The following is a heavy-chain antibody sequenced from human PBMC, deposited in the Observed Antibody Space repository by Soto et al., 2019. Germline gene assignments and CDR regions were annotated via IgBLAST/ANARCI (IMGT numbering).Heavy chain of an antibody. CDR3: AIDTTGILDY. CDR2: IKQDGIDK. J-gene: IGHJ4*02. V-gene: IGHV3-7*01. CDR1: GFNFDNYW. D-gene: IGHD1-1*01. Sequence: EVQLVESGGGLVQPGGSLRLSCAASGFNFDNYWMAWVRQAPGKGLEWVANIKQDGIDKKYVDSVKGRFTISRDNAKNSLYLQMNSLRAEDSAVYSCAIDTTGILDYWGQGTLVTVSS.